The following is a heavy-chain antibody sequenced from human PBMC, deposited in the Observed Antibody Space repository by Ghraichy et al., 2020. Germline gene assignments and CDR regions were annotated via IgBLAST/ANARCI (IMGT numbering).Heavy chain of an antibody. CDR2: IYYSGST. V-gene: IGHV4-59*12. CDR1: GGSISSYY. J-gene: IGHJ4*02. D-gene: IGHD6-6*01. CDR3: AREDSSSSYFDY. Sequence: TLSLTCTVSGGSISSYYWSWIRQPPGKGLEWIGYIYYSGSTNYNPSLKSRVTISVDTSKNQFSLKLSSVTAADTAVYYCAREDSSSSYFDYWGQGTLVTVSS.